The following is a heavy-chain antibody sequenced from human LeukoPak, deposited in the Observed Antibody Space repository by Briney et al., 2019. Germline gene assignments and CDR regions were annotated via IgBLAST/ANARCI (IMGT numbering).Heavy chain of an antibody. CDR2: LNSDGSST. J-gene: IGHJ4*02. V-gene: IGHV3-74*01. CDR1: GFTFSSYW. CDR3: ARVRDYVWGSYDYFDY. D-gene: IGHD3-16*01. Sequence: GGSLRLSCAAAGFTFSSYWMHWVRQAPGKGLVWVSRLNSDGSSTSYADSVKGRFTISRDNAKNTLYQQMDSLRAEDTAVYYCARVRDYVWGSYDYFDYWGQGTLVTVSS.